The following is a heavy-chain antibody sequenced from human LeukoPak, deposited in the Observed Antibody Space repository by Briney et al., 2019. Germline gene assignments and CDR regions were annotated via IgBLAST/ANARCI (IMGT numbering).Heavy chain of an antibody. D-gene: IGHD2-2*01. CDR1: GYTFTGYY. V-gene: IGHV1-69*06. Sequence: SVKVSCKASGYTFTGYYMHWVRQAPGQGLEWMGGIMPLFGTAKNAQKFQGRVTITADKSTSTAYMELSSLRSEDTAVYYCASGRTDIVVVPATLRNYYFDYWGQGTLVTVSS. J-gene: IGHJ4*02. CDR2: IMPLFGTA. CDR3: ASGRTDIVVVPATLRNYYFDY.